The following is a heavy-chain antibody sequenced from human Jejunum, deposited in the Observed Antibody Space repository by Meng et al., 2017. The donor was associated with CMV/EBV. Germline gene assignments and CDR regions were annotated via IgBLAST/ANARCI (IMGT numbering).Heavy chain of an antibody. CDR1: GFTFDDYY. Sequence: QVGGSGGGLVKPGGSLRRSVEASGFTFDDYYMNWIRQAPGKGLEWVSSVSSVSSYTNYADSVKGRFTISRDNAKNSLYLQMNSLRAEDTAVYYCARDRYCTNGVCYTHFDSWGQGTLVTVSS. D-gene: IGHD2-8*01. J-gene: IGHJ4*02. V-gene: IGHV3-11*06. CDR3: ARDRYCTNGVCYTHFDS. CDR2: VSSVSSYT.